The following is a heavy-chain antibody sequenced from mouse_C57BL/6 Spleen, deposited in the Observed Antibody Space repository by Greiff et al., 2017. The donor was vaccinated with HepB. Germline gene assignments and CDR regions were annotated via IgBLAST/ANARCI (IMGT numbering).Heavy chain of an antibody. CDR2: TNPTNGRT. J-gene: IGHJ2*01. CDR1: GYTFTSYW. CDR3: ARIKKIVATYFDY. Sequence: QVQLQQSGAELVKAGASVKMSCKASGYTFTSYWMHWVKQRLGQGLEWFAETNPTNGRTYYNEKFKSKATLTVDKSSSTAYMLLSAPTFEDSAVYCCARIKKIVATYFDYWGQGTTLTVSS. V-gene: IGHV1S81*02. D-gene: IGHD1-1*01.